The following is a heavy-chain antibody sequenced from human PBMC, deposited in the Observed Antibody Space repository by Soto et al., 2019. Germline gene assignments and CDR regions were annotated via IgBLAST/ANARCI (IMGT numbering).Heavy chain of an antibody. J-gene: IGHJ3*02. D-gene: IGHD3-10*01. V-gene: IGHV3-23*01. Sequence: EVQLLESGGGLVQPGGSLRLSCAASGFTFSSYAMSWVRQAPGKGLEWVSAISGSGGSTYYADSVKGRFTSSRDNSKNSLYLKLNSLRAEDTAVYYWAHKGGSGSFDIWGQGTMVTVSS. CDR1: GFTFSSYA. CDR3: AHKGGSGSFDI. CDR2: ISGSGGST.